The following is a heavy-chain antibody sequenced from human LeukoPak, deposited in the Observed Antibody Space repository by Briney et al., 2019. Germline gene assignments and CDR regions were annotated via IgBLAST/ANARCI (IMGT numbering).Heavy chain of an antibody. CDR2: ISYDGSNK. CDR3: ARTTAMVPGYYFDY. V-gene: IGHV3-30*04. J-gene: IGHJ4*02. D-gene: IGHD5-18*01. CDR1: GFTFSSYA. Sequence: TGGSLRLSCSASGFTFSSYAMHWVRQAPGKGLEWVAVISYDGSNKYYADSVKGRFTISRDNSKNTLYLQMNSLRAEDTAVYYCARTTAMVPGYYFDYWGQGTLVTVSS.